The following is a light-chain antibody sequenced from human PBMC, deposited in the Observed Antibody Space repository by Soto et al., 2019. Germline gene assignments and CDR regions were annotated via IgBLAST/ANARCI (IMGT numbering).Light chain of an antibody. J-gene: IGKJ4*01. V-gene: IGKV3-15*01. Sequence: EIVMTQSPATLSVSPGERATLSCRASQSVSSNLAWYQQKPGQAPRLLIYGAPTRATGIPARFSGSGSGTEFTLTISSLQSEDFAVYYCQQYNNWPPQLTFGGGTKVEIK. CDR1: QSVSSN. CDR2: GAP. CDR3: QQYNNWPPQLT.